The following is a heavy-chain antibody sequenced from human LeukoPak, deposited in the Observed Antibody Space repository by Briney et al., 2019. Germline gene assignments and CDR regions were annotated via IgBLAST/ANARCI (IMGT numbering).Heavy chain of an antibody. CDR3: ARDVGATPGYFDY. CDR1: GGSISSYY. CDR2: IYYSGST. V-gene: IGHV4-59*01. J-gene: IGHJ4*02. Sequence: SETLSLTCTVSGGSISSYYWNWIRQPPGKGLEWIGHIYYSGSTNYNPSLKSRVTISVDTSKNQFSLKLSSVTAADTAVYYCARDVGATPGYFDYWGQGTLVTVSS. D-gene: IGHD1-26*01.